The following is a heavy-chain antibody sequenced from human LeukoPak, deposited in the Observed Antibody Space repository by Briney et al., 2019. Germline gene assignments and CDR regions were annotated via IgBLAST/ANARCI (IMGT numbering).Heavy chain of an antibody. J-gene: IGHJ3*02. CDR2: INAGNGNT. CDR1: GYTFTTFA. V-gene: IGHV1-3*01. CDR3: ASSRQLWFGDPGAFDI. Sequence: ASVKVSCKASGYTFTTFAMHWVRQAPGQRLEWMGWINAGNGNTKYSQKFQGRVTITRDTSASTAYMELSSLRSEDTAVYCCASSRQLWFGDPGAFDIWGQGTMVTVSS. D-gene: IGHD3-10*01.